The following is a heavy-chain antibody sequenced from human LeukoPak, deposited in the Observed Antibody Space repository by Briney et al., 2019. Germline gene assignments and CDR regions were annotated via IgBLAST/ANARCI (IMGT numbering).Heavy chain of an antibody. CDR3: ARDLGWSFDY. CDR1: GFTFSSYA. D-gene: IGHD3/OR15-3a*01. Sequence: PGRSLRLSCAASGFTFSSYAMHWVRQAPGKGLEWVAVISYDGNNKYYADSVKGRFTISRDNFKNTLYLQINGLRAEDTAVFYCARDLGWSFDYWGQGTLVTVFS. V-gene: IGHV3-30-3*01. J-gene: IGHJ4*02. CDR2: ISYDGNNK.